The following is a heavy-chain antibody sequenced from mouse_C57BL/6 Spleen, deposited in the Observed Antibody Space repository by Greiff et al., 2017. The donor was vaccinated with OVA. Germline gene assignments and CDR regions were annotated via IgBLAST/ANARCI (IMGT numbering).Heavy chain of an antibody. CDR2: ISYDGSN. V-gene: IGHV3-6*01. Sequence: EVQLQESGPGLVKPSQSLSLTCSVTGYSITSGYYWNWIRQFPGNKLEWMGYISYDGSNNYNPSLKNRISITRDTSKNQFFLKLNSVTTEDTATYYCARKGDYGFYAMDYWGQGTSVTVSS. CDR1: GYSITSGYY. J-gene: IGHJ4*01. CDR3: ARKGDYGFYAMDY. D-gene: IGHD2-4*01.